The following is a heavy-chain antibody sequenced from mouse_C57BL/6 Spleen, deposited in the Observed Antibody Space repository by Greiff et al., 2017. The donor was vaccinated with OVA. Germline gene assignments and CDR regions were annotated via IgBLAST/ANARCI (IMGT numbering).Heavy chain of an antibody. V-gene: IGHV1-53*01. CDR3: ARWPCLCYDDDMDY. J-gene: IGHJ4*01. Sequence: QVQLQQPGTELVKPGASVKLSCKASGYTFTSYWMHWVKQRPGQGLEWIGNINPCNGGTNYNEKFKSKATLTVDKSSSPAYKQLSSLTSENSAVYYSARWPCLCYDDDMDYWGQGTSVTVSS. D-gene: IGHD2-4*01. CDR2: INPCNGGT. CDR1: GYTFTSYW.